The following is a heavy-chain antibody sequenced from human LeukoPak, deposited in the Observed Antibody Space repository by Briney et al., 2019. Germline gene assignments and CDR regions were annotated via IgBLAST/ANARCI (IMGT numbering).Heavy chain of an antibody. CDR3: ARDFMTSYYYYGMDV. CDR2: INPSGGST. Sequence: ASVKVSCKASGYTFTSYYMHWVRQAPGQGLEWMGIINPSGGSTSYAQKFQGRVTMTRDTSTSTVYMELSSLRSDDTAVYYCARDFMTSYYYYGMDVWGQGTTVSVSS. J-gene: IGHJ6*02. D-gene: IGHD3-16*01. CDR1: GYTFTSYY. V-gene: IGHV1-46*01.